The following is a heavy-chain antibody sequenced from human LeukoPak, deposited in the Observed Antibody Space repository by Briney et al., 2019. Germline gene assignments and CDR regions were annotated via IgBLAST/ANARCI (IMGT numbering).Heavy chain of an antibody. Sequence: SETLSLTCTVSGGSISSSSYYWGWIRQPPGKGLEWIGEINHSGGTNYNPSLKSRVTISVDTSKNQFSLKLSSVTAADTAVYYCARRILRYFDWEGDAFDIWGQGTMVTVSS. V-gene: IGHV4-39*07. CDR3: ARRILRYFDWEGDAFDI. CDR2: INHSGGT. J-gene: IGHJ3*02. D-gene: IGHD3-9*01. CDR1: GGSISSSSYY.